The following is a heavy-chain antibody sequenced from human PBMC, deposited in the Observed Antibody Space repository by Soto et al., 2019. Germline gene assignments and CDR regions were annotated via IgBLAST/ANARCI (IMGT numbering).Heavy chain of an antibody. CDR1: GFIFSDYA. CDR3: AKGVEGYVVSSFDS. Sequence: EVQLLESGGGGVQPGGSLRLSCAASGFIFSDYAMTWVRQTPGKGLEWVSAITSSGSSTYFADSLKGLITISRDNSKNTLSLQMESLRVEETAIYYCAKGVEGYVVSSFDSWGQGALVTVSS. D-gene: IGHD5-12*01. CDR2: ITSSGSST. J-gene: IGHJ4*02. V-gene: IGHV3-23*01.